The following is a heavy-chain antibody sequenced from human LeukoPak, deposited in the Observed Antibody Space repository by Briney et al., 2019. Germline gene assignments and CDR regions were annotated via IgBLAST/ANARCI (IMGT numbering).Heavy chain of an antibody. Sequence: SETLSLTCTVSGYSISSGYYWGWIRQPPGKGLEWIGSIYHSGSTYYNPSLKSRVTISVDTSKNQFSLKLSSVTAADTAVYYCARRGGYSSSWLTPLHNWFDPWGQGTLVTVSS. J-gene: IGHJ5*02. CDR3: ARRGGYSSSWLTPLHNWFDP. CDR2: IYHSGST. V-gene: IGHV4-38-2*02. D-gene: IGHD6-13*01. CDR1: GYSISSGYY.